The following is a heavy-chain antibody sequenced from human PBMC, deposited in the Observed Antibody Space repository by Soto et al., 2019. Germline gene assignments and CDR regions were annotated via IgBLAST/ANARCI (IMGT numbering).Heavy chain of an antibody. CDR3: AREHSSSFFDP. CDR1: GGTFSSYA. Sequence: SVKPSCKASGGTFSSYAISWRRQAPGQGLEWMGGIIPIFGTANYAQKFQGRVTITADKSTSTAYMELSSLRSEDTAVYYCAREHSSSFFDPWGQGTLVTVSS. J-gene: IGHJ5*02. D-gene: IGHD6-6*01. CDR2: IIPIFGTA. V-gene: IGHV1-69*06.